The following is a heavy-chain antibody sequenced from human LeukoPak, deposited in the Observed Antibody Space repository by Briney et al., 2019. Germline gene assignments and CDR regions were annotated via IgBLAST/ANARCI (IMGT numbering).Heavy chain of an antibody. CDR2: ISYDGSNK. J-gene: IGHJ4*02. Sequence: RGSLRLSCAASGFTFSSYGMNWVRQAPGKGLEWVAIISYDGSNKYYADTVKGRFTISRDNSKNTLYLQINSLRAEDTAVYYCVKDSVFREGYFDHWGQGTPVTVSS. D-gene: IGHD3-3*01. CDR3: VKDSVFREGYFDH. V-gene: IGHV3-30*18. CDR1: GFTFSSYG.